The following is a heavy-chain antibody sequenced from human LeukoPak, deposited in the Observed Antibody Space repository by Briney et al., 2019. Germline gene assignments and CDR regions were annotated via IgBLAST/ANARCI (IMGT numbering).Heavy chain of an antibody. CDR2: INPNSGGT. V-gene: IGHV1-2*02. D-gene: IGHD6-13*01. CDR1: GYTFTCYY. J-gene: IGHJ4*02. CDR3: ARLWGSSLPFDY. Sequence: ASVKVSCKASGYTFTCYYMHWVRQAPGQGLEWMGWINPNSGGTNYAQKFQGRVTMTRDTSISTAYMELSRLRSDDTAVYYCARLWGSSLPFDYWGQGTLVTVSS.